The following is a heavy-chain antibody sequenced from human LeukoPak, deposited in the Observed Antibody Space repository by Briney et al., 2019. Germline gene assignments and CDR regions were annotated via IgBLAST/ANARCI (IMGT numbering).Heavy chain of an antibody. D-gene: IGHD6-6*01. V-gene: IGHV3-20*04. CDR3: AKDLDSSSSY. CDR2: INWNGGST. CDR1: GFTFDDYD. Sequence: PGGSLRLSCAASGFTFDDYDMSWLPHAPGKGLEWVSGINWNGGSTGYADSVKGRFTISRDNAKNSLYLQINSLRAEDTALYYCAKDLDSSSSYWGQGTLVTVSS. J-gene: IGHJ4*02.